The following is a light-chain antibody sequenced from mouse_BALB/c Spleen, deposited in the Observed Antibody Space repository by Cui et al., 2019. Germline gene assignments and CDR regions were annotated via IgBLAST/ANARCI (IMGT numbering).Light chain of an antibody. CDR2: NAK. CDR1: VNIHNY. CDR3: QHFWSTLMYT. Sequence: DIQMTQSPASLSASVGETVTITCRASVNIHNYLAWYQQKQGKSPQLLVYNAKTLADGVPSRFSGSGSGTQYSLKINSLQPEDFGSYYCQHFWSTLMYTFGGGTKLEIK. V-gene: IGKV12-41*01. J-gene: IGKJ2*01.